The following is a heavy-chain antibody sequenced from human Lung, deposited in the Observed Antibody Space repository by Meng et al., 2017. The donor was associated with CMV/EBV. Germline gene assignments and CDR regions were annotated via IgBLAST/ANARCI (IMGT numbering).Heavy chain of an antibody. CDR2: IRSKANSYAT. CDR1: GFTFSGSA. D-gene: IGHD3-3*01. CDR3: TSHSYDFWGGMDV. V-gene: IGHV3-73*01. Sequence: GEXXKISCAASGFTFSGSAMHWVRQASGKGLEWVGRIRSKANSYATAYAASVKGRFTISRDDSKNTAYLQMNSLKTEDTAVYYCTSHSYDFWGGMDVWGQGTXVTV. J-gene: IGHJ6*02.